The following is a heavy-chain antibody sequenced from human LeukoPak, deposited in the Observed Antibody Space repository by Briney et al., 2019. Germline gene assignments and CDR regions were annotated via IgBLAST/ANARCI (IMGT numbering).Heavy chain of an antibody. D-gene: IGHD5-24*01. J-gene: IGHJ4*02. CDR2: IIPIFGTA. Sequence: GASVKVSCKASGGTFSSYAISWVRQAPGQGLEWMGRIIPIFGTANYAQKFQGRVTITTDESTSTAYMELRSLRSEDTAVYYCARDSRSRDRADYWGQGTLVTVSS. CDR1: GGTFSSYA. CDR3: ARDSRSRDRADY. V-gene: IGHV1-69*05.